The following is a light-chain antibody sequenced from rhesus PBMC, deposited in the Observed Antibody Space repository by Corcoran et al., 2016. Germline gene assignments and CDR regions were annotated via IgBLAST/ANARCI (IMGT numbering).Light chain of an antibody. V-gene: IGKV1-94*01. CDR3: QQDSTPPFT. Sequence: DIQMTQSPSSLSASVGDRVTVSCRASQDIYKDLNWFQQKPGKAPTLLIFSASRLRPGVSSRFSAAGYGTDFTLTISSLQPEDVATYYCQQDSTPPFTFGPGTKLDIK. CDR1: QDIYKD. J-gene: IGKJ3*01. CDR2: SAS.